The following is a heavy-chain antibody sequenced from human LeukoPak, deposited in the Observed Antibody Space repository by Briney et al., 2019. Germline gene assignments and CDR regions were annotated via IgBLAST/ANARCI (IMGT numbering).Heavy chain of an antibody. CDR1: GFTVSTNY. Sequence: GGSLRLSCAASGFTVSTNYMSWVRQAPGKGLEWGSVMYSGGATYYADSVKGRFTISRHNSENTLYLQMNSLRPEDTAVYYCARADSQGNWYFDLWGRGTLVAVSS. CDR2: MYSGGAT. CDR3: ARADSQGNWYFDL. V-gene: IGHV3-53*04. J-gene: IGHJ2*01. D-gene: IGHD3-10*01.